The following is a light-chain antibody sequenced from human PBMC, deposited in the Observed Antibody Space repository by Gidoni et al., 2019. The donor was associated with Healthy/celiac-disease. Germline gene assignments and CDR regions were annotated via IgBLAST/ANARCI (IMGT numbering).Light chain of an antibody. CDR1: QSVSSY. J-gene: IGKJ1*01. Sequence: ELVLTQSPATLSLSPGERATLSCRASQSVSSYLAWYQQKPGQAPRLLIYDASNRATGIPARFSGSGSGTDVTLTISSLEPEDFAVYYCQQRSNWPPWTFGQGTKVEIK. CDR2: DAS. V-gene: IGKV3-11*01. CDR3: QQRSNWPPWT.